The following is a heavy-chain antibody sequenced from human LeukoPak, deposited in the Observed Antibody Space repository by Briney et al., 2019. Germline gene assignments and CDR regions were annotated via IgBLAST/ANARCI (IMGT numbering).Heavy chain of an antibody. V-gene: IGHV3-21*04. Sequence: PGGSLRLSCAASGFTFSSYSMNWVRQAPGKGLEWVSSISSSSSYIYYADSVKGRFTISRDNSKNTLYLQMNSLRAEDTAVYYCAKDARGYSGYDYFDYWGQGTLVTVSS. D-gene: IGHD5-12*01. CDR2: ISSSSSYI. CDR3: AKDARGYSGYDYFDY. J-gene: IGHJ4*02. CDR1: GFTFSSYS.